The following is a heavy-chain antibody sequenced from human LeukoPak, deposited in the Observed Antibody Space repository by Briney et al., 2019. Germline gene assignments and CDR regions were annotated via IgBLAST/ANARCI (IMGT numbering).Heavy chain of an antibody. CDR2: ISGSGGST. D-gene: IGHD3-10*01. Sequence: GGSLRLSCAASGFTFSSYAMSWVRQAPGKGLEWVSAISGSGGSTYYADSVKGRFTISRDNSKNTLYLQMNSLRAEDTAVYYCAKDPHYYGSGSYYNSWGQGTLVTVSS. J-gene: IGHJ5*02. CDR3: AKDPHYYGSGSYYNS. CDR1: GFTFSSYA. V-gene: IGHV3-23*01.